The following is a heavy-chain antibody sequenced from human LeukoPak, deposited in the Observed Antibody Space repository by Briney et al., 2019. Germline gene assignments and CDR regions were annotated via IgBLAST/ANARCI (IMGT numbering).Heavy chain of an antibody. CDR2: IYYSGST. V-gene: IGHV4-59*01. CDR1: GGSISSYY. J-gene: IGHJ4*02. D-gene: IGHD3-22*01. CDR3: ARGPTTMIVGFDY. Sequence: SSETLSLTCTVSGGSISSYYWSWSRQPPGKVLEWIGYIYYSGSTNYNPSLKSRVTISVDTSKNQFSLKLSSVTAADTAVYYCARGPTTMIVGFDYWGQGTLVTVSS.